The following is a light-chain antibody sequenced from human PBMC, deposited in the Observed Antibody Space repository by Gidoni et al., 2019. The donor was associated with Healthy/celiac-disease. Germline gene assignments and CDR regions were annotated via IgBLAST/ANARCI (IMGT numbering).Light chain of an antibody. Sequence: SYGLTQPPSVSVSPGQTASITCSGDKLGDKYACWYQQKPGQSPVLVIYQDSKRPSGIPERFSGSNSGNTATLTISGTQAMDEADYYCQAWDSSTVWVFGGGTKLTVL. CDR1: KLGDKY. V-gene: IGLV3-1*01. J-gene: IGLJ3*02. CDR2: QDS. CDR3: QAWDSSTVWV.